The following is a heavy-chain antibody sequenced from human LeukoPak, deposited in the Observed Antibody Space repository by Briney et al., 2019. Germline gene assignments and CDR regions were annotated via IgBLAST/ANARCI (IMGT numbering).Heavy chain of an antibody. Sequence: SETLSLTCTVSGGSISSYYWSWIRQPPGKGLEWIGYIYYSGTTNYNPSLKSRASISIDTSKSQFSLKLSSVTAADTAVYFCARNRVATIYGKFDYWGQGTLVTVSS. J-gene: IGHJ4*02. V-gene: IGHV4-59*01. CDR3: ARNRVATIYGKFDY. CDR1: GGSISSYY. CDR2: IYYSGTT. D-gene: IGHD5-12*01.